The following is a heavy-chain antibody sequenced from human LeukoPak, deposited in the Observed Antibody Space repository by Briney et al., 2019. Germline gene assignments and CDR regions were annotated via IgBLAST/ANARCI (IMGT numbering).Heavy chain of an antibody. CDR1: GGSISSYY. CDR2: IYTSGST. J-gene: IGHJ5*02. Sequence: SETLSLTCTVSGGSISSYYWSWIRQPPGKGLEWIGSIYTSGSTNYNPSLKSRVTISVDTSKNQFSLKLSSVTAADTAVYYCARDEPVYDTGNWFDPWGQGTLVTVSS. D-gene: IGHD3-22*01. V-gene: IGHV4-4*07. CDR3: ARDEPVYDTGNWFDP.